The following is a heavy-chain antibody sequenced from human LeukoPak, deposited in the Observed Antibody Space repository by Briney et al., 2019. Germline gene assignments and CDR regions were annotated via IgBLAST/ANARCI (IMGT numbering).Heavy chain of an antibody. J-gene: IGHJ5*02. D-gene: IGHD6-19*01. CDR3: ARGRIIAVPGTDWFDP. V-gene: IGHV1-2*02. CDR1: GNTFTGNF. Sequence: SVKVSCKASGNTFTGNFMHWLRQAPGQGLEWMGWINPNTGETNYAQNFQDRVTMTRDTSITTVYMELSRLTSGDTAVYYCARGRIIAVPGTDWFDPWGQGTLVTVSS. CDR2: INPNTGET.